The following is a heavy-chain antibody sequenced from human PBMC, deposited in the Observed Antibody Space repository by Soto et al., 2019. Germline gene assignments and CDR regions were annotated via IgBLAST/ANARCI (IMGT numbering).Heavy chain of an antibody. CDR1: GFIFSDYY. J-gene: IGHJ4*02. Sequence: GGSLRLSCATSGFIFSDYYMHWIRQAPGKGLEWISYISGNGRIIQYADSAKGRFTISRDNAQNSLYLQMNSLRAEDTALYFCARDFDADSRTDFDYWRQGTLGTVS. V-gene: IGHV3-11*01. CDR3: ARDFDADSRTDFDY. CDR2: ISGNGRII. D-gene: IGHD4-17*01.